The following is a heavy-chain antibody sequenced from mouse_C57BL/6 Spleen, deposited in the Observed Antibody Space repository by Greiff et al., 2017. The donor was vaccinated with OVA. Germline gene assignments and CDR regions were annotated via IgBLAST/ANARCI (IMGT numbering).Heavy chain of an antibody. D-gene: IGHD2-3*01. CDR3: ARDRIDGYYWYFDV. V-gene: IGHV5-16*01. CDR2: INYDGSST. Sequence: EVMLVESEGGLVQPGSSMKLSCTASGFTFSDYYMAWVRQVPEKGLEWVANINYDGSSTYYLDSLTSRFIISRDNAKNILYLQMSSLKSEDTATYDCARDRIDGYYWYFDVWGTGTTVTVSS. J-gene: IGHJ1*03. CDR1: GFTFSDYY.